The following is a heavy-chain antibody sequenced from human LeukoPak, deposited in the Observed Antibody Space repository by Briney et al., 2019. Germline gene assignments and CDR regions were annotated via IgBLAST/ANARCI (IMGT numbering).Heavy chain of an antibody. Sequence: GESLKISCKGSGYSFTNYWIGWVRQMPGKGMEWMGVIYPGDSDTRYSPSFQAQVTISADESISTAYLQCSSLKASDTAMYYCARNSGNYYRAYFDYWGQGTLVTVS. CDR2: IYPGDSDT. CDR1: GYSFTNYW. J-gene: IGHJ4*02. D-gene: IGHD1-26*01. V-gene: IGHV5-51*01. CDR3: ARNSGNYYRAYFDY.